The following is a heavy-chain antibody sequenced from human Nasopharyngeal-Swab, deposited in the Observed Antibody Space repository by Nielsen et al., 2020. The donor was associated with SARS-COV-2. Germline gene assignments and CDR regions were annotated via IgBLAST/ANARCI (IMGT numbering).Heavy chain of an antibody. J-gene: IGHJ4*02. V-gene: IGHV1-69*04. Sequence: KVSCKAFGGTFSSFAFSWVRQAPGQGLEWMGRIIPILGRTNYAQKFQGRVTISADKSTSTAYMELSSLRSEDTAMYYCARDPNSSWLPLDYWGQGTLVTVSS. D-gene: IGHD6-13*01. CDR3: ARDPNSSWLPLDY. CDR2: IIPILGRT. CDR1: GGTFSSFA.